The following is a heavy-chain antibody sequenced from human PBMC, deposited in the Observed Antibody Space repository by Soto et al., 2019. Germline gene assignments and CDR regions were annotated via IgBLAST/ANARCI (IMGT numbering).Heavy chain of an antibody. V-gene: IGHV4-31*03. Sequence: QVQLQESGPGLVKPSQTLSLTCTVSGGSISSGGYYWSWMRQHPGKGLEWIGYIYYSGSTYYNPSLKSRVTISVDTSKNQFSLKLSSVTAADTAVYYCARASGYDFWSGYEFDYWGQGTLVTVSS. CDR1: GGSISSGGYY. J-gene: IGHJ4*02. CDR2: IYYSGST. D-gene: IGHD3-3*01. CDR3: ARASGYDFWSGYEFDY.